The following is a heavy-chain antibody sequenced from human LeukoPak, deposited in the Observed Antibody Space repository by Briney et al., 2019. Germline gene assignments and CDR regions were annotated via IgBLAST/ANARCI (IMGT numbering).Heavy chain of an antibody. Sequence: PSETLPVTCAVYGESLSKYYWTWIRQSPGKGLEWIGEINHRGSTDLNPSLKSRVTLSVDTSKYQFSLKLTSVTAADAAVYYCASSVGPTDYWGQGALVTVSP. CDR1: GESLSKYY. CDR3: ASSVGPTDY. J-gene: IGHJ4*02. V-gene: IGHV4-34*01. D-gene: IGHD1-26*01. CDR2: INHRGST.